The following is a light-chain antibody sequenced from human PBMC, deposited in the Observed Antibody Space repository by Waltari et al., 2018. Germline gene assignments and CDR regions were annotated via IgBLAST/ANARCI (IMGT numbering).Light chain of an antibody. CDR3: QQYDGSVLT. CDR1: LRVSSIS. CDR2: GTS. V-gene: IGKV3-20*01. J-gene: IGKJ4*01. Sequence: VLLTQSPYTLPLSPGARATLSTRGSLRVSSISLVWLQQKPGQAPRLVIYGTSNRARGFPTRFSGSGSGTDFTLTISRLEPEDFATYYCQQYDGSVLTFGGGTQVEI.